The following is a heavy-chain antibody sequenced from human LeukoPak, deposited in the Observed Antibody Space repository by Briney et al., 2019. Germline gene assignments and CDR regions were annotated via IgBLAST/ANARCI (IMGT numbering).Heavy chain of an antibody. CDR1: GGSISSYY. V-gene: IGHV4-59*08. Sequence: SETLSLTCTVSGGSISSYYWSWIRQPPGKGLEWIGSISSSGSTNYNPSLKSRVTISLDTSKNQFSLKLSSVTAADTAVYYCAGHHPRNTVDFWGQGTLVTVSS. J-gene: IGHJ4*02. CDR2: ISSSGST. D-gene: IGHD2/OR15-2a*01. CDR3: AGHHPRNTVDF.